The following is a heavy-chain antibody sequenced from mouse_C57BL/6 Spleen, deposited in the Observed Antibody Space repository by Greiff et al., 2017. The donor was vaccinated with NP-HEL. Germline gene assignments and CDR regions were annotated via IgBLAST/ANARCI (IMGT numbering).Heavy chain of an antibody. J-gene: IGHJ2*01. CDR1: GYTFTTYP. CDR3: ATLYYDYDEDFDY. CDR2: FDPYSGGT. V-gene: IGHV1-72*01. D-gene: IGHD2-4*01. Sequence: QVQLQQSGAELVKPGASVKLSCKASGYTFTTYPMHWVKQSPGQRLEWIGSFDPYSGGTKYNEKFKCKATLTVDKSSSTANMQLSSLTSEDSAVYYCATLYYDYDEDFDYWGQGTTLTVSS.